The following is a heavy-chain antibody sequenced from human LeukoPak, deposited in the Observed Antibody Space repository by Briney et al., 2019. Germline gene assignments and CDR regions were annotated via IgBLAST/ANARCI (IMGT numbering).Heavy chain of an antibody. V-gene: IGHV3-23*01. CDR2: ISGSGGST. D-gene: IGHD6-13*01. CDR1: GFTFSSYA. Sequence: PGGSLRLSCAASGFTFSSYATSWVRQAPGKGLEWVSAISGSGGSTYYADSVKGRFTISRDNSKNTLYLQMNSLRAEDTAVYYCAREKGSSSWYYFDYWGQGTLVTVSS. CDR3: AREKGSSSWYYFDY. J-gene: IGHJ4*02.